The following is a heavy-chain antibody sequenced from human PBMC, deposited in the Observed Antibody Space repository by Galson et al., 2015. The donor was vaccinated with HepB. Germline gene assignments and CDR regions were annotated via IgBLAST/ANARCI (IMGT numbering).Heavy chain of an antibody. CDR2: VSFVGRST. CDR3: TKMGYSNFENNYFDP. V-gene: IGHV3-23*01. D-gene: IGHD4-11*01. CDR1: GFTFSSYA. J-gene: IGHJ5*02. Sequence: SLRLSCAASGFTFSSYAMSWVRQAPGKGLEWVSAVSFVGRSTDYADSVKGRFTTSRDNSKNTLYLQMNSLRAEDTAIYYCTKMGYSNFENNYFDPWGQGTPVTVSS.